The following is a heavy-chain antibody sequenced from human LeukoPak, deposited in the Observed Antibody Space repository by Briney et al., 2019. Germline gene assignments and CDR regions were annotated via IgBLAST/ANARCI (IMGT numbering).Heavy chain of an antibody. D-gene: IGHD1-26*01. CDR3: ASEVGATIGRYFQH. J-gene: IGHJ1*01. CDR1: GFTFSNYS. Sequence: PGGSLRLSCAASGFTFSNYSMNWVRQAPGKGLEWVSSISSSSSYIYYADSAKGRFTISRDNAKNSLYLQMNSLRAEDTAVYYCASEVGATIGRYFQHWGRGTLVTVSS. CDR2: ISSSSSYI. V-gene: IGHV3-21*01.